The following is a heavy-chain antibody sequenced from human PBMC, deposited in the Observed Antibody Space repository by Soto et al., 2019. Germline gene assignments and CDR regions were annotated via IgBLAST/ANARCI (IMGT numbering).Heavy chain of an antibody. Sequence: SETLSLTCNVSGGSISSGNYYWGLIRQHPGKGLEWIAYIYYSGTTYYNPSLRSRVSISVDTSKNHFSLKLTSVTAADTAVYYCARGPGYCSSTSCYDWSDPWGQGTLVTVSS. D-gene: IGHD2-2*01. CDR2: IYYSGTT. CDR1: GGSISSGNYY. J-gene: IGHJ5*02. V-gene: IGHV4-30-4*08. CDR3: ARGPGYCSSTSCYDWSDP.